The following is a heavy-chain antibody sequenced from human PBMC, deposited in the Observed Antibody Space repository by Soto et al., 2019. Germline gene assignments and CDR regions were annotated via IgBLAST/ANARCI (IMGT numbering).Heavy chain of an antibody. CDR3: AREGPSSSWYEYD. CDR2: IWYDGSNK. CDR1: GFTFSSYG. V-gene: IGHV3-33*01. Sequence: QVQLVESGGGVVQPGRSLRLSCAASGFTFSSYGMHWVRQAPGKGLEWVAVIWYDGSNKYYADSVKGRFTISRDNSKNTLYLQMNSLRAEDTAVYYCAREGPSSSWYEYDWGQGTLVTVSS. D-gene: IGHD6-13*01. J-gene: IGHJ4*02.